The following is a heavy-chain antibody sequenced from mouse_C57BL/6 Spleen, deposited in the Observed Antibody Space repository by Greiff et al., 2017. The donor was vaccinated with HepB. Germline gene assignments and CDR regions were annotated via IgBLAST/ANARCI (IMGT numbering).Heavy chain of an antibody. CDR3: ARRGVVATGFDY. Sequence: QVQLKESGAELARPGASVKLSCKASGYTFTSYGISWVKQRTGQGLEWIGEIYPRSGNTYYNEKFKGKATLTADKSSSTEYMELRSLTSEDAAVYFCARRGVVATGFDYWGQGTTLTVSS. V-gene: IGHV1-81*01. CDR2: IYPRSGNT. CDR1: GYTFTSYG. J-gene: IGHJ2*01. D-gene: IGHD1-1*01.